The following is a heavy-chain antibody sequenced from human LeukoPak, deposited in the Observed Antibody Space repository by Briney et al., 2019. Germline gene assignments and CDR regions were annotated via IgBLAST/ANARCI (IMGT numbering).Heavy chain of an antibody. Sequence: SETLSLTCAVSGYSISSGYYWGWIRQPPGKGLEWIGSIHHSGSTYYNPSLKSRVTISVDTSKNQFSLKLSSVTAADTAVYYCARHAMVRGVMSAFDIWGQGTMVTVSS. CDR2: IHHSGST. D-gene: IGHD3-10*01. J-gene: IGHJ3*02. CDR3: ARHAMVRGVMSAFDI. CDR1: GYSISSGYY. V-gene: IGHV4-38-2*01.